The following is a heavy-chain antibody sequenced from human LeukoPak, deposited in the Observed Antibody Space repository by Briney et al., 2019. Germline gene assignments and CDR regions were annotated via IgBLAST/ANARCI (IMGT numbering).Heavy chain of an antibody. J-gene: IGHJ4*02. V-gene: IGHV3-7*04. CDR3: ARGFGGFDY. D-gene: IGHD3-10*01. CDR1: GFTFSSYG. CDR2: IKQDGSEK. Sequence: GESLRLSCAASGFTFSSYGMNWVRLAPGKGLEWVANIKQDGSEKYFVDSVKGRFTISRDNAKNSLYLQMNSLRAEDTAVYYCARGFGGFDYWGQGTLVTVSS.